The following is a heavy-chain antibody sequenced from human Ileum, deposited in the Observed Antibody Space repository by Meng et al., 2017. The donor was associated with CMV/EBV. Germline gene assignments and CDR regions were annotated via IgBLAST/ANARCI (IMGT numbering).Heavy chain of an antibody. D-gene: IGHD2-2*01. Sequence: QVQLQRSGPRLVKPSETLSLTCTVSDGSIRSYYWSWIRQPPGKGLEWIGYIYYSGSTNYNPSLKSRVTISVDTSKNQFSLRLSSVTAADTAMYYCARDLGYCSSTSCRNWFDPWGQGTLVTVSS. V-gene: IGHV4-59*01. CDR3: ARDLGYCSSTSCRNWFDP. CDR1: DGSIRSYY. J-gene: IGHJ5*02. CDR2: IYYSGST.